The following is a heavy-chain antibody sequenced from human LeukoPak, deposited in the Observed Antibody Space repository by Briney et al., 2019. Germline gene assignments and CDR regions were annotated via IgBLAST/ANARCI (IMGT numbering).Heavy chain of an antibody. CDR3: ARDSIAVAGTQYYGMDV. V-gene: IGHV3-33*01. D-gene: IGHD6-19*01. CDR2: IWYDGSNK. J-gene: IGHJ6*02. CDR1: GFTFSSYG. Sequence: GGSQRLSCAASGFTFSSYGMHWVRQAPGKGLEWVAVIWYDGSNKYYADSVKGRFTISRDNSKNTLYLQMNSLRAEDTAVYYCARDSIAVAGTQYYGMDVWGQGTTVTVSS.